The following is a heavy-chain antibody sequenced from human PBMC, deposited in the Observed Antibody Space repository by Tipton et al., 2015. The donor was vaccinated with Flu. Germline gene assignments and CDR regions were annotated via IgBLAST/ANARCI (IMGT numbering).Heavy chain of an antibody. Sequence: QLVQSGAEVKKPGASVKVSCKASGYTFTGYYMHWVRQAPGQGLEWMGWIDPNSGGTNYAQKFQGRVTMTRDTSISTAYMELSRLRSDVTAVYYCARDEAYCGGACYPSSGTDVWGQGTTVTVSS. D-gene: IGHD2-21*02. CDR3: ARDEAYCGGACYPSSGTDV. J-gene: IGHJ6*02. V-gene: IGHV1-2*02. CDR1: GYTFTGYY. CDR2: IDPNSGGT.